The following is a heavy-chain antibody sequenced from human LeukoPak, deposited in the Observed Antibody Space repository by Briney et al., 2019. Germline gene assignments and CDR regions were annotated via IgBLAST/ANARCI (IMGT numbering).Heavy chain of an antibody. V-gene: IGHV1-69*13. Sequence: SVKVSCKASGGTFSSYAISWVRQAPGQGLEWMGGIIPIFGTANYAQKFQGRVTITADESTSTAYMELSSLRSEDTAVYYCAIGSHYDFWSGSIGNYYYYYMDVWGKGTTVTVSS. CDR1: GGTFSSYA. CDR3: AIGSHYDFWSGSIGNYYYYYMDV. CDR2: IIPIFGTA. D-gene: IGHD3-3*01. J-gene: IGHJ6*03.